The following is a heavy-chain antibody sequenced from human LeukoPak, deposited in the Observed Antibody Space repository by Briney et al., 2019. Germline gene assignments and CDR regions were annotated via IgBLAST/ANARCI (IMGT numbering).Heavy chain of an antibody. D-gene: IGHD3-9*01. V-gene: IGHV1-69*13. CDR1: GGTFSSYA. CDR3: ARGGDILTGVGEYYFDY. J-gene: IGHJ4*02. Sequence: SVKVSCKASGGTFSSYAISWVRQAPGQGLEWMGGIIPIFGTANYAQKFQGRVTITADESTSTAYMELSSPRSEDTAVYYCARGGDILTGVGEYYFDYWGQGTLVTVSS. CDR2: IIPIFGTA.